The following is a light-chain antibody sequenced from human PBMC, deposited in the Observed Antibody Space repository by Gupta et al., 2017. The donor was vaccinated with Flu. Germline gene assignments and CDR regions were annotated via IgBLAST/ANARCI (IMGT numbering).Light chain of an antibody. Sequence: PSSVSASLGDRVTITCRASQGIYTWLAWYQQKPGKAPDLLISAASSLQSGVPSRFRGSGSGTDFTLTINSLQPEDFATYYCQQANSFPTTFGQGTKVELK. CDR2: AAS. CDR1: QGIYTW. J-gene: IGKJ1*01. V-gene: IGKV1-12*01. CDR3: QQANSFPTT.